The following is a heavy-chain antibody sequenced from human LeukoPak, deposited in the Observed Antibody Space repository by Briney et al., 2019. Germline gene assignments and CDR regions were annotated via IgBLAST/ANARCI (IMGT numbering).Heavy chain of an antibody. CDR1: GFTISSYS. Sequence: GGSLRLSCAVSGFTISSYSMKWVRQAPGKGLEWVSSISSSSLYIYYGDSVKGRFTISRDNAKHSVYLQMNRLRAEDTAVYYCARAGSGYTSPSDCWGQGTLVTVSS. CDR2: ISSSSLYI. J-gene: IGHJ4*02. CDR3: ARAGSGYTSPSDC. V-gene: IGHV3-21*01. D-gene: IGHD6-13*01.